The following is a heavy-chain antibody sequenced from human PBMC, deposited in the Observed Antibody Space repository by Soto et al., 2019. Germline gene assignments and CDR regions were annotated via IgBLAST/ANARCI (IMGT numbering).Heavy chain of an antibody. CDR1: RYIFTSYY. J-gene: IGHJ4*02. CDR3: SRVDPGETSPFDH. CDR2: INPFDGSR. D-gene: IGHD3-10*01. V-gene: IGHV1-46*03. Sequence: QVELVQSGAEVKKPGASVKVSCKASRYIFTSYYLHWVRQAPGQGLEWMGWINPFDGSRMFAQSFKGRVTFTRDTSTSTVYMELSGLRSDDTAVYYCSRVDPGETSPFDHWGQGTLVTVSS.